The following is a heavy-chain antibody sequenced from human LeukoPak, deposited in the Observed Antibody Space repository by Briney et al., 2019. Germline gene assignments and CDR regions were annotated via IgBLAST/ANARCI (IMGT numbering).Heavy chain of an antibody. V-gene: IGHV1-69*04. CDR2: IIPILGIA. D-gene: IGHD6-13*01. CDR1: GGTFSSYA. CDR3: ARGQQLNYYYYYGMDV. Sequence: ASVKVSCKASGGTFSSYAISWVRQAPGQGLEWMGRIIPILGIANYAQKFQGRVTITADKSTSTAYMELSSLRSEDTAVYYCARGQQLNYYYYYGMDVWGQGTTVTVSS. J-gene: IGHJ6*02.